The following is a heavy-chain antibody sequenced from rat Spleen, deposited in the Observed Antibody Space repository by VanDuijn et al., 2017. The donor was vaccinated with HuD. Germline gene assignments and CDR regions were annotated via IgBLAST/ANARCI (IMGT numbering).Heavy chain of an antibody. D-gene: IGHD1-9*01. CDR2: ISYDGSST. J-gene: IGHJ2*01. CDR3: ARRHYGYTDYFDY. CDR1: GFTFSHYD. Sequence: EVQLVESDGGLVQPGRSLKLSCEVSGFTFSHYDMAWVRQAPKKGLEWVSFISYDGSSTYYRDSVKGRFTISRDNAKSTLSLQMDSLRSEDTATYYCARRHYGYTDYFDYWGQGVMVTVSS. V-gene: IGHV5-7*01.